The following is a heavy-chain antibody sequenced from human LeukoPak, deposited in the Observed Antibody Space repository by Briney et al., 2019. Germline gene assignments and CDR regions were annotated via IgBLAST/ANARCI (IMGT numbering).Heavy chain of an antibody. Sequence: PGGSLILSCAASGFTFSSYGMHWVRQAPGKGLEWVAVISYDGSNKYYADSVKGRFTTSRDNSKNTLYLQMNSLRAEDTAVYYCAKDHMITFGGVIVGDAFDIWGQGTMVTVSS. D-gene: IGHD3-16*02. V-gene: IGHV3-30*18. CDR3: AKDHMITFGGVIVGDAFDI. CDR2: ISYDGSNK. CDR1: GFTFSSYG. J-gene: IGHJ3*02.